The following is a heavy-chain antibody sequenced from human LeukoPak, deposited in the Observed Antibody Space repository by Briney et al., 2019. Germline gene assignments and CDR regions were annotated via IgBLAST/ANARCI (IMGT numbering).Heavy chain of an antibody. V-gene: IGHV3-23*01. CDR2: INNSGGRT. J-gene: IGHJ4*02. CDR3: AKISGYSGKTLDY. CDR1: GFTFSSYW. Sequence: PGGSLRLSCAASGFTFSSYWMHWVRQAPGKGLEWVSLINNSGGRTYYADSVKGRFTISRDNSKNTLYLQMNSLRAEDTAVYYCAKISGYSGKTLDYWGQGTLVTV. D-gene: IGHD5-12*01.